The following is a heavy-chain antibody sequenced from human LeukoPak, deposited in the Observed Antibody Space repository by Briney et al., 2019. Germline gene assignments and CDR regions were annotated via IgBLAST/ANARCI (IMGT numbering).Heavy chain of an antibody. CDR2: LSTSGAAT. Sequence: GGSLRLSCAASGFTFSSFSMNWVRQAPGRGLEWVSTLSTSGAATYYADSVKGRFTISRDNSQNTLYLQMNSLRAEDTAVYYCAKGITMIVVVSYYFDYWGQGTLVTVSS. CDR3: AKGITMIVVVSYYFDY. J-gene: IGHJ4*02. D-gene: IGHD3-22*01. CDR1: GFTFSSFS. V-gene: IGHV3-23*01.